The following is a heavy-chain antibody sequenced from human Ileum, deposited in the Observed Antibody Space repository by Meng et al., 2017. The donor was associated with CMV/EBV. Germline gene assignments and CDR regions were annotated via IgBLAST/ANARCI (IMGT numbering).Heavy chain of an antibody. CDR2: INPSGGST. D-gene: IGHD3-22*01. V-gene: IGHV1-46*01. CDR1: TFTSYY. Sequence: TFTSYYMHWVRQAPGQGLEWMGIINPSGGSTSYAQKFQGRVTMTRDTSTSTVYMELSSLRSEDTAVYYCARGGSGYYGLRDSMKFDYWGQGTLVTVSS. CDR3: ARGGSGYYGLRDSMKFDY. J-gene: IGHJ4*02.